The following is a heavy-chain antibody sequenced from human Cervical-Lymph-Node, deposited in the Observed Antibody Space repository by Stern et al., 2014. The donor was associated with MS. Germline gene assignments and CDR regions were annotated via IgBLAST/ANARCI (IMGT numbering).Heavy chain of an antibody. J-gene: IGHJ4*02. CDR3: TTMAGPIDH. Sequence: EVQLVESGGGLVQPGGSLRLSCAASGFTFSNSWMHLVRQAPGKGLVWVSRINRDGSTTTYADSVKGRFTISRDNAKNTLYLQMNSLRAEDTAVYYCTTMAGPIDHWGQGTLVTVSS. V-gene: IGHV3-74*02. CDR2: INRDGSTT. CDR1: GFTFSNSW. D-gene: IGHD3-10*01.